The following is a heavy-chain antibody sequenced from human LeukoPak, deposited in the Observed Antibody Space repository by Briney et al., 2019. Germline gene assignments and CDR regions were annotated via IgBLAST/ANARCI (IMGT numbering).Heavy chain of an antibody. CDR1: GYTFTSYG. CDR2: ISAYNGNT. V-gene: IGHV1-18*01. Sequence: VASVKVSCKASGYTFTSYGISWVRQAPGQGLEWMGWISAYNGNTNYAQKLQGRVTMTTDTSTSTAYMELRSLRSDDTAVYYCARDWVYDSSGYYGGPDYWGQGTLVTVSS. CDR3: ARDWVYDSSGYYGGPDY. D-gene: IGHD3-22*01. J-gene: IGHJ4*02.